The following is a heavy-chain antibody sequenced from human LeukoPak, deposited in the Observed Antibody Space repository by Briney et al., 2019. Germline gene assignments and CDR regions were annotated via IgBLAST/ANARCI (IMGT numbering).Heavy chain of an antibody. J-gene: IGHJ4*02. V-gene: IGHV3-30*18. CDR2: ISYDGSNK. D-gene: IGHD5-18*01. CDR1: GFTFSSYG. CDR3: AKDVQLWLLFGWFYFDY. Sequence: GGSLRLSCAASGFTFSSYGMHWVRQAPGKGLEWVAVISYDGSNKYYADSVKGRFTISRDNSKNTLYLQMNSLRAEDTAVYYSAKDVQLWLLFGWFYFDYWGQGTLVTVSS.